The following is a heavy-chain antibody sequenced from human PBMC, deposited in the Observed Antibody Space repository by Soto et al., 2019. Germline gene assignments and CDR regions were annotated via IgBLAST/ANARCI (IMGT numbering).Heavy chain of an antibody. CDR2: IYYSGTT. CDR3: ASDYYASRRNASFDP. Sequence: WGWIRQPPGKGLEWIASIYYSGTTYYNPSLKSRVTISVDTAKNQFSLNLTSVTAADTALYYCASDYYASRRNASFDPSAQ. D-gene: IGHD3-10*01. V-gene: IGHV4-39*01. J-gene: IGHJ5*02.